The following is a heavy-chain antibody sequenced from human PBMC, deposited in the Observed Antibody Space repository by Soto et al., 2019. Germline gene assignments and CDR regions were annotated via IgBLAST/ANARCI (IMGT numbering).Heavy chain of an antibody. Sequence: SVKVSCKASGSGFISSGIQWVRQAHGQRLEWIGWIVVASGQTNYAQNFRGRVAITRDTSTATAYIELTGLTSEDTAVYFCSADRPDIGVGWWVWGQGTTVTVS. CDR1: GSGFISSG. D-gene: IGHD2-15*01. J-gene: IGHJ6*02. CDR2: IVVASGQT. V-gene: IGHV1-58*02. CDR3: SADRPDIGVGWWV.